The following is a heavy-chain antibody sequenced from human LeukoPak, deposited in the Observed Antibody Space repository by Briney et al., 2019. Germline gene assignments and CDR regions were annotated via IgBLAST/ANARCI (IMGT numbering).Heavy chain of an antibody. J-gene: IGHJ4*02. CDR2: IYDSGST. CDR1: GGSIRSSYYY. Sequence: PSETLSLTCTVSGGSIRSSYYYWGWIRQPPGKGLEWIGSIYDSGSTNYNPSLKSRVTISVDTSKNQFSLKLSSVTAADTAVYYCARERWLVYVDYWGQGTLVTVS. V-gene: IGHV4-39*07. CDR3: ARERWLVYVDY. D-gene: IGHD6-19*01.